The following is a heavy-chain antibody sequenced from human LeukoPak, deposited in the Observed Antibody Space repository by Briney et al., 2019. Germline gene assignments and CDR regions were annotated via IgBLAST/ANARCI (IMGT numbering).Heavy chain of an antibody. J-gene: IGHJ4*02. V-gene: IGHV3-23*01. D-gene: IGHD3-16*01. CDR1: GFTLSSYA. Sequence: PGGSLRLSCAASGFTLSSYAMSWVRQAPGKGLEWVSAISGSGGSTYYADSVKGRFTISRDNSKNTLYLQMNSLRAEDTAVYYCAKTARNMITFGGVMSYWGQGTLVTVSS. CDR2: ISGSGGST. CDR3: AKTARNMITFGGVMSY.